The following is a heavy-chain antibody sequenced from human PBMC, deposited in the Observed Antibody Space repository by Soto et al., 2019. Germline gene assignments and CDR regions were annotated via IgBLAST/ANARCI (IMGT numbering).Heavy chain of an antibody. V-gene: IGHV3-33*01. Sequence: QVQLVESGGGVVQPGRSLRLSCAASGFTFSSYGMHWVRQAPGKGLEWVAVIWYDGSNKYYADSVKGRFTISRDNSKNTLYLQMNSLRAEDTAVYYCARGRAAGSKYKNAFDIWGQGTMVTVSS. CDR3: ARGRAAGSKYKNAFDI. CDR1: GFTFSSYG. D-gene: IGHD6-13*01. J-gene: IGHJ3*02. CDR2: IWYDGSNK.